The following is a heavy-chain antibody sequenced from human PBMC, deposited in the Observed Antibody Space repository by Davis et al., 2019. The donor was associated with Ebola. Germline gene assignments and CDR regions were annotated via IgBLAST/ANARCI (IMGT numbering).Heavy chain of an antibody. V-gene: IGHV3-15*01. CDR3: TTKGV. CDR1: GFSVSNAW. CDR2: IKSKTDGGTT. Sequence: PGGSLRLSCAASGFSVSNAWMSWVRQAPGKGLEWVGHIKSKTDGGTTDHAAPVKGRFTISRDDSKNTLYLQMNSLKTEDTAVYYCTTKGVWGQGTTVTVSS. J-gene: IGHJ6*02.